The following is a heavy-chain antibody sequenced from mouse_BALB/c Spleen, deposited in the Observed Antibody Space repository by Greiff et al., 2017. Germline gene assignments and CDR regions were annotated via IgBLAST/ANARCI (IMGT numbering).Heavy chain of an antibody. CDR1: GFTFSSFG. D-gene: IGHD1-1*01. Sequence: EVMLVESRGGLVQPGGSRKLSCAASGFTFSSFGMHWVRQAPEKGLEWVAYISSGSSTIYYADTVKGRFTISRDNPKNTLFLQMTSLRSEDTAMYYCARGGYYGSSPYAMDYWGPGTSVTVSS. CDR3: ARGGYYGSSPYAMDY. V-gene: IGHV5-17*02. J-gene: IGHJ4*01. CDR2: ISSGSSTI.